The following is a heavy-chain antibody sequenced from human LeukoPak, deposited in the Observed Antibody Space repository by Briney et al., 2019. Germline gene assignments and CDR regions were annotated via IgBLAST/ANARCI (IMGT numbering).Heavy chain of an antibody. Sequence: PGGSLRLSCAASGFTFSSYSMNWVPQAPGEGLEWVSSISSSSSYIYYADSVKGRFTISRDNAKNSLYLQMNSLRAEDTAVYYCARDLRRCSSTSCRDYWGQGTLVTVSS. V-gene: IGHV3-21*01. CDR1: GFTFSSYS. J-gene: IGHJ4*02. CDR3: ARDLRRCSSTSCRDY. D-gene: IGHD2-2*01. CDR2: ISSSSSYI.